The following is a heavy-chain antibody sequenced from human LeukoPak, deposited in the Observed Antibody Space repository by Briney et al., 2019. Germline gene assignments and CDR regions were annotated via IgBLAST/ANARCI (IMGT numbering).Heavy chain of an antibody. J-gene: IGHJ4*02. CDR1: GYTLTELS. Sequence: ASVKVSCKVSGYTLTELSMHWVRQAPGKGLEWMGGFDPEDGETIYAQKFQGRVTMTEDTSTDTAYMELSSLRSEDTAVYYCATLAMYCSGGSCYGPHDYYDSSGYYFDYWGREPWSPSPQ. D-gene: IGHD2-15*01. CDR3: ATLAMYCSGGSCYGPHDYYDSSGYYFDY. V-gene: IGHV1-24*01. CDR2: FDPEDGET.